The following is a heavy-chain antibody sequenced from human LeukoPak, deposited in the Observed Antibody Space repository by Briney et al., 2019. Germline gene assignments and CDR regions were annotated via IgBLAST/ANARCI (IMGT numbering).Heavy chain of an antibody. D-gene: IGHD2-15*01. CDR3: AREGVHCSGRSCLKAY. CDR1: GFTFSSYA. CDR2: ISGSGGST. J-gene: IGHJ4*02. Sequence: GGSLRLSCEASGFTFSSYAMSWVRQAPGKGLEWVSAISGSGGSTYYADSVKGRFTISRDNSKNTLYLQMNSLRAEDTAVYYCAREGVHCSGRSCLKAYWGQGTQVTVSS. V-gene: IGHV3-23*01.